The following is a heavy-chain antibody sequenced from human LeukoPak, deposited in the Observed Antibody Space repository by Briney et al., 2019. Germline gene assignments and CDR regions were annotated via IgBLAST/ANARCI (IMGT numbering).Heavy chain of an antibody. CDR1: GGSISSGGYY. CDR2: IYTSGST. CDR3: ARVAEWPTFDY. Sequence: SETLSLTCTVSGGSISSGGYYWSWIRQPAGKGLEWIGRIYTSGSTNYNPSLKSRVTMSIDTSKTQFSLKLSSVTAADTAVYYCARVAEWPTFDYWGQGTMVTVSS. J-gene: IGHJ4*02. D-gene: IGHD3-3*01. V-gene: IGHV4-61*02.